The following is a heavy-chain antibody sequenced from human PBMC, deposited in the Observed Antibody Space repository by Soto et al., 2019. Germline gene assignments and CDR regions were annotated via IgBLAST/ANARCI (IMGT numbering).Heavy chain of an antibody. V-gene: IGHV1-69*02. D-gene: IGHD4-17*01. CDR3: ARGHLMTTVVPALAY. CDR2: IIPILGIA. J-gene: IGHJ4*02. Sequence: QVQLVQSGAEVKKPGSSVKVSCKASGGTFSSYTISWVRQAPGQGLEWMGRIIPILGIANYAQKFQGRVTIXXDXSXTTAYMELSSLRSEDTAVYYCARGHLMTTVVPALAYWGQGTLVTVSS. CDR1: GGTFSSYT.